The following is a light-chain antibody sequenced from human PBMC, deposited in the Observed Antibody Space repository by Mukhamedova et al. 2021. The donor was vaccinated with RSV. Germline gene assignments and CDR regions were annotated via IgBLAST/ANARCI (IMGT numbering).Light chain of an antibody. J-gene: IGLJ1*01. CDR3: QAWDNTAFEFV. Sequence: GYMLGRQYVSWYQQKAGQSPILLIYQSNKRPSGIPDRFSGSISGNPATLTISGTQAMDEADYYCQAWDNTAFEFVFGTGTKVTVL. CDR1: MLGRQY. CDR2: QSN. V-gene: IGLV3-1*01.